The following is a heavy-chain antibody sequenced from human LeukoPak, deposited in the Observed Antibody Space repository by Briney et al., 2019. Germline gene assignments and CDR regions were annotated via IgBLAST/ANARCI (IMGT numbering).Heavy chain of an antibody. CDR3: ARGLDTYKSGVD. CDR1: GGSFSGYY. V-gene: IGHV4-34*01. J-gene: IGHJ4*02. D-gene: IGHD1-26*01. Sequence: SETLSLTCAVYGGSFSGYYCTGIRQPPGKGLEWIGEIHPSGSTNYNPSLMSRVSLSLDTSKNQFSLRLSSVTAADTAVYFCARGLDTYKSGVDWGQGTLVTVSS. CDR2: IHPSGST.